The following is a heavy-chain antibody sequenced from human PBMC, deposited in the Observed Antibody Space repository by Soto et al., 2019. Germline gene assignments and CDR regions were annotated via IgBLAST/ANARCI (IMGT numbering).Heavy chain of an antibody. Sequence: VASVEVSCKXSGYTFTSYYMHWVRQAPGQGLEWMGIINPSGGSTSYAQKFQGRVTMTRDTSTSTVNMELSSLRSEDTAVYYCARDGCGGSYYSGSSLFWFGPWGQGTLVTVSS. D-gene: IGHD2-15*01. J-gene: IGHJ5*02. CDR3: ARDGCGGSYYSGSSLFWFGP. V-gene: IGHV1-46*01. CDR2: INPSGGST. CDR1: GYTFTSYY.